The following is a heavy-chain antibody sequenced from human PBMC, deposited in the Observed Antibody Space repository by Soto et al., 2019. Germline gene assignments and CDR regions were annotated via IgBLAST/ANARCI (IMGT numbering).Heavy chain of an antibody. CDR3: ARDRRTPPLGATTDDAFGI. CDR2: IYYSGST. CDR1: GGSVSSGSYY. D-gene: IGHD1-26*01. Sequence: PSETLSLTCTVSGGSVSSGSYYWSWIRQPPGKGLEWIGYIYYSGSTNYNPSLKSRVTISVDTSKNQFSLKLSSVTAAGTAVYYCARDRRTPPLGATTDDAFGIWGQGTMVTVSS. J-gene: IGHJ3*02. V-gene: IGHV4-61*01.